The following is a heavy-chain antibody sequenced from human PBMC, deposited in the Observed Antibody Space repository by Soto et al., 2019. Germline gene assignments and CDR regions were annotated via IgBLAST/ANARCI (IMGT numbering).Heavy chain of an antibody. V-gene: IGHV1-69*06. CDR2: IIPIFGTA. CDR3: ARWDIVVVPAAIVRYYYYGMDV. Sequence: SVKVSCKASGGTFSSYAISWVRQAPGQGLEWMGGIIPIFGTANYAQKFQGRVTITADKSTSTAYMELSSLRSEDTAVYYCARWDIVVVPAAIVRYYYYGMDVWGQGNPGHRLL. J-gene: IGHJ6*02. D-gene: IGHD2-2*02. CDR1: GGTFSSYA.